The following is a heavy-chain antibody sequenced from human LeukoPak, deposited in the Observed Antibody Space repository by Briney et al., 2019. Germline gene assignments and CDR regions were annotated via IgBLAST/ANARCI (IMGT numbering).Heavy chain of an antibody. J-gene: IGHJ6*02. CDR1: GVTFSNNG. CDR2: IQSKTDGGAT. V-gene: IGHV3-15*01. Sequence: PGGSLRLSCAASGVTFSNNGMSWVRQAPGKGLEWLGRIQSKTDGGATDYAAPVKGRFTISRDDSENTLFLQMNSLETEDTAVYYCNRALSYYGMDVWGQGTTVTVSS. CDR3: NRALSYYGMDV. D-gene: IGHD3-16*01.